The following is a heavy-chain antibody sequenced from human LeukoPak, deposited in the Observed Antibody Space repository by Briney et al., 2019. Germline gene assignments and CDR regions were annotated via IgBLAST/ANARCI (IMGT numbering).Heavy chain of an antibody. J-gene: IGHJ6*02. D-gene: IGHD2-2*01. CDR2: IYPGDSDT. V-gene: IGHV5-51*01. Sequence: GESLKISCKGSGYSFTSYWIGWARQMPGKGLEWMGIIYPGDSDTRYSPSFQGQVTISADKSISTAYLQWSSLKASDTAMYYCARERGYCSSTSCLYYGMDVWGQGTTVTVSS. CDR1: GYSFTSYW. CDR3: ARERGYCSSTSCLYYGMDV.